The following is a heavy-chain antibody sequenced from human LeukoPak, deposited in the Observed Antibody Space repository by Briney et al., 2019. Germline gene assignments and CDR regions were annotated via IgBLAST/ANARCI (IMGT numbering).Heavy chain of an antibody. Sequence: PGGSLRLSCAASGFTFSSYAMSWVRQAPGKGLEWVSAISGSGGSTYYADSVKGRFTISRDNSKNTLYLQMNSLRAEDTGVYYCAKDLSSGSRRAYWGQGTLVTVSS. D-gene: IGHD6-19*01. CDR2: ISGSGGST. J-gene: IGHJ4*02. CDR3: AKDLSSGSRRAY. V-gene: IGHV3-23*01. CDR1: GFTFSSYA.